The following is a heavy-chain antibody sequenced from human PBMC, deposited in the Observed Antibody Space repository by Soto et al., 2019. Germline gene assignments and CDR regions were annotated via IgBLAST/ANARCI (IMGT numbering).Heavy chain of an antibody. Sequence: SVKVSCKASGGTFSSYAISWVRQAPGQGLEWMGGIIPIFGTANYAQKFQGRVTITADKSTSTAYMELSSLRSEDTAVYYCARVVMVRGVINLAWFDPWGQGTLVTVSS. D-gene: IGHD3-10*01. CDR3: ARVVMVRGVINLAWFDP. J-gene: IGHJ5*02. V-gene: IGHV1-69*06. CDR1: GGTFSSYA. CDR2: IIPIFGTA.